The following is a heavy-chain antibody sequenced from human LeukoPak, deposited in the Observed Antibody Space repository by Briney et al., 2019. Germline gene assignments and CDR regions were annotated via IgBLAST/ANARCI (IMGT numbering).Heavy chain of an antibody. J-gene: IGHJ3*02. Sequence: ASVKVSCKVSGYTLTELSMHWVRQAPGKGLEWMGGFDPEDGETIYAQKFQGRVTMTEDTSTDTAYMELSSLRSEDTAVYYCATRGRLGYCSGGSCPTGAFDIWGQGTMVTVSS. V-gene: IGHV1-24*01. CDR1: GYTLTELS. CDR2: FDPEDGET. CDR3: ATRGRLGYCSGGSCPTGAFDI. D-gene: IGHD2-15*01.